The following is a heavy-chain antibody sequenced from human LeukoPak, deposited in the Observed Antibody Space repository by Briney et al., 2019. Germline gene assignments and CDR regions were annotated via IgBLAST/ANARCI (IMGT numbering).Heavy chain of an antibody. J-gene: IGHJ5*02. D-gene: IGHD1-26*01. CDR2: ISSSGST. CDR3: ARRPIVGSTGFYFDP. CDR1: GDSISSGDYY. Sequence: PSETLSLTCTVSGDSISSGDYYWSWIRQPAGKGLEWIGRISSSGSTNYNPSLKSRVTISVDTSKNQFSLKLSSVTAADTAVYYCARRPIVGSTGFYFDPWGPGTLVTVSS. V-gene: IGHV4-61*02.